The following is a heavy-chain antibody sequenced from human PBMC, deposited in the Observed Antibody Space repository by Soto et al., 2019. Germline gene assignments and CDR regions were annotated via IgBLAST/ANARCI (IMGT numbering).Heavy chain of an antibody. CDR3: ARHGPVVGGYYFDC. Sequence: PSETLSLTCAVSSGSIISSNWWSWVRQPPGKGLEWIGEIFHSGSTNYNPSLKSRVTVSVDRSKNQFSLELSSVTAADTALYYCARHGPVVGGYYFDCWGQGIQVTVSS. CDR2: IFHSGST. J-gene: IGHJ4*02. D-gene: IGHD2-15*01. CDR1: SGSIISSNW. V-gene: IGHV4-4*02.